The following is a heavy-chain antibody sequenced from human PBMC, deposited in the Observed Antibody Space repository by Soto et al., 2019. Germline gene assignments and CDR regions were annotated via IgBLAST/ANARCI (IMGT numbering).Heavy chain of an antibody. CDR1: GDSVSSNSAA. V-gene: IGHV6-1*01. CDR3: ARGRITMVRGVIPDFDY. Sequence: PSQTLSLTCAISGDSVSSNSAAWNLIRQSPSRGLEWLGRTYYRSKWYNDYAVSVKSRITINPDTSKNQFSLQLNSVTPEDTAVYYCARGRITMVRGVIPDFDYWGQGTLVTVSS. J-gene: IGHJ4*02. CDR2: TYYRSKWYN. D-gene: IGHD3-10*01.